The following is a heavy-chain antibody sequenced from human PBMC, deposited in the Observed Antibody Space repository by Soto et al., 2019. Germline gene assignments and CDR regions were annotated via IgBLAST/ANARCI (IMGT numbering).Heavy chain of an antibody. J-gene: IGHJ4*02. CDR2: ISGSGDTT. Sequence: GPLRLSGAASVFTFSSCAMTWVRQAPGKGLEWVLCISGSGDTTYCADSVKGRSTISRDTSKNTVYLQMNSLRADDTAVYYCAKGHPGGSCYSGLDCWGQGTLVTVSS. V-gene: IGHV3-23*01. CDR3: AKGHPGGSCYSGLDC. D-gene: IGHD2-15*01. CDR1: VFTFSSCA.